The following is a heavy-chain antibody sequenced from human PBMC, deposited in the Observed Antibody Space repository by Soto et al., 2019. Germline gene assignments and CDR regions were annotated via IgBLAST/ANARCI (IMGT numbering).Heavy chain of an antibody. CDR2: IYYSGST. D-gene: IGHD3-3*01. CDR1: GVSISRGDYY. Sequence: TLSLTCPVSGVSISRGDYYWSWFRQPPGKGLEWSGYIYYSGSTYYNASLKSRVTISVDTSKNQFSLKLSSVTAADTAVYYCAREYTIWSDPWCQGPXVAVSS. J-gene: IGHJ5*02. CDR3: AREYTIWSDP. V-gene: IGHV4-30-4*01.